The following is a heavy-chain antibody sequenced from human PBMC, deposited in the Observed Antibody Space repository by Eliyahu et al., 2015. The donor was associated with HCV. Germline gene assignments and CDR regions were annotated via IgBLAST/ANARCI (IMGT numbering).Heavy chain of an antibody. J-gene: IGHJ6*02. V-gene: IGHV4-39*01. CDR1: GGSISSSSYY. CDR2: FYYSWGT. Sequence: QLQLQESGPGLVKPSETLSLTCTVSGGSISSSSYYWGWIRQPPGKGLEWIGGFYYSWGTSYNPSLKSRVTISVDTSKNQFSLKLSSVTAADTAVYYCARLAAAYNYYYYYGMDVWGQGTTVTVSS. CDR3: ARLAAAYNYYYYYGMDV. D-gene: IGHD1-1*01.